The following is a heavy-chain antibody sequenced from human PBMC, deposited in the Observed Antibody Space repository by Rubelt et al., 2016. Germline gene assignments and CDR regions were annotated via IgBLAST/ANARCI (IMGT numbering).Heavy chain of an antibody. D-gene: IGHD6-13*01. CDR3: AKDLRSSSWYYFDC. CDR2: IYSGGDT. Sequence: GESGGGLVQPGGSLRLSCAASGFTVGNNFMNWVRQAPGKGLEWVSLIYSGGDTYYADSVKGRFTISRDISKNTLYLQMNSLRAEDTAIYYCAKDLRSSSWYYFDCWGQGTLVTVSS. CDR1: GFTVGNNF. V-gene: IGHV3-66*01. J-gene: IGHJ4*02.